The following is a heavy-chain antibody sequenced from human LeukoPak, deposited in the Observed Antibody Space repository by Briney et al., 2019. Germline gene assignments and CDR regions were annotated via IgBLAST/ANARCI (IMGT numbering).Heavy chain of an antibody. D-gene: IGHD4-17*01. CDR2: MNPNSGNT. CDR3: AREHLRASYFDY. J-gene: IGHJ4*02. CDR1: GYTFTSYD. Sequence: GASVKVSCKASGYTFTSYDINWVRQATGQGLEWMGWMNPNSGNTGYAQKFQGRVTMTRNTSISTAYMELSSLRSEDTAVYYCAREHLRASYFDYWGQGTLVTVSS. V-gene: IGHV1-8*01.